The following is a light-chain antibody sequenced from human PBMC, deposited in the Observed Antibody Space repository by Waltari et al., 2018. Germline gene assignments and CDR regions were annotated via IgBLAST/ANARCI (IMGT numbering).Light chain of an antibody. J-gene: IGLJ1*01. Sequence: SYVLTQAHSLSVAPGETARITCGGNNIADKNAHWYQQKPGQSPVLVIFYDSDRPSGIPERFSGSNSGNTATLTISRAEAGDEADYYCQVWDTSIDLSVFGTGTKVTVL. CDR1: NIADKN. CDR3: QVWDTSIDLSV. CDR2: YDS. V-gene: IGLV3-21*04.